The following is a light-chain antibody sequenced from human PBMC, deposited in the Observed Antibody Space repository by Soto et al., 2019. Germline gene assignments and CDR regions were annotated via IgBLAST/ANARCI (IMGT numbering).Light chain of an antibody. CDR3: KQYKEWPPFT. V-gene: IGKV3-15*01. Sequence: EIVMTQSPATLCVSPGETATLSCRASQYVSNKVAWYQQKPGQAPSLLILGASTRATGVPARFSGSGSGTEFTLSISSLQSEDFAVYYCKQYKEWPPFTFGQGTRLEIK. CDR2: GAS. CDR1: QYVSNK. J-gene: IGKJ5*01.